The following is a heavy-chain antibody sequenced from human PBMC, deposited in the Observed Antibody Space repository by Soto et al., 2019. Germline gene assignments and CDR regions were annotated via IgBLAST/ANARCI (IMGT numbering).Heavy chain of an antibody. CDR1: GFTFRDFV. CDR3: AKRRGDGYFDL. D-gene: IGHD7-27*01. CDR2: IGGTSGST. Sequence: EVQLLESGGGLVQPGGSLRLSCAASGFTFRDFVMGWVRRAPGKGLEWVSAIGGTSGSTYYADSVKGRFTISRDNSKNTVSLQMSRLRAEDTAIYYCAKRRGDGYFDLWGRGTLVTVS. V-gene: IGHV3-23*01. J-gene: IGHJ2*01.